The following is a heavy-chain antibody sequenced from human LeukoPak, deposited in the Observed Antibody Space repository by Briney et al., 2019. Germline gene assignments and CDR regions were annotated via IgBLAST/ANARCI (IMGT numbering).Heavy chain of an antibody. CDR3: ARDHKWGPDY. J-gene: IGHJ4*02. CDR1: GYSFTDHY. D-gene: IGHD7-27*01. Sequence: ASVKVSCKASGYSFTDHYLHWLRQAPGQGLEWMGWIHPNSGDTNYAQNFQGRVSLTRDTSISTAYMELIRLRSDDTAVYYCARDHKWGPDYWGQGTLVSVSS. V-gene: IGHV1-2*02. CDR2: IHPNSGDT.